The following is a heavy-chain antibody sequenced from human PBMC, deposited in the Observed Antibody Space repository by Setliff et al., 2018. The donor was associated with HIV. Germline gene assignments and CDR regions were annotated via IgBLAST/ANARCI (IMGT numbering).Heavy chain of an antibody. Sequence: GVLRLSCTASGFTFGDYGVSWVRQAPGKGLDWVGFIRSRAHGGTTEYAASVKGRFTISRDDSKSIAYLQMNSLKTEDTAVYYCTGSPRNYDILTGYYRTYYFDYWGQGTLVTVSS. CDR2: IRSRAHGGTT. CDR3: TGSPRNYDILTGYYRTYYFDY. D-gene: IGHD3-9*01. V-gene: IGHV3-49*04. CDR1: GFTFGDYG. J-gene: IGHJ4*02.